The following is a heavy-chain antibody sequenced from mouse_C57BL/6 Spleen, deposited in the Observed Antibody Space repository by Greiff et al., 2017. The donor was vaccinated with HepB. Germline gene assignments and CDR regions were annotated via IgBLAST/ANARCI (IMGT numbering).Heavy chain of an antibody. J-gene: IGHJ2*01. V-gene: IGHV1-64*01. Sequence: VQLQQPGAELVKPGASVKLSCKASGYTFTSYWMHWVKQRPGQGLEWIGMIHPNSGSTNYNEKLKSKATLTVDKSSSTAYMQLSSLTSEDSAVYYCARYYDYGDGYWGQGTTLTVSS. CDR1: GYTFTSYW. CDR2: IHPNSGST. CDR3: ARYYDYGDGY. D-gene: IGHD2-4*01.